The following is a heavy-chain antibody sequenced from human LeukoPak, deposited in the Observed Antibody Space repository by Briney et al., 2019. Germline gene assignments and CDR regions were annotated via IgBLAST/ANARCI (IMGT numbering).Heavy chain of an antibody. J-gene: IGHJ5*02. CDR3: ARRWGYYYGSGSYYNGRWFDP. CDR1: GGSFSGYY. D-gene: IGHD3-10*01. Sequence: SETLSLTCAVYGGSFSGYYWSWIRQPPGKGLEWIGEINHSGSTNYNPSLKSRVTISVDTSKNQFSLKLSSVTAADTAVYYCARRWGYYYGSGSYYNGRWFDPWGQGTLVTVSS. CDR2: INHSGST. V-gene: IGHV4-34*01.